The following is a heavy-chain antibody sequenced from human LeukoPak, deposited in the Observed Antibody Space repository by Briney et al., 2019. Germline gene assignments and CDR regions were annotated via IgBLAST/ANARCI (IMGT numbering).Heavy chain of an antibody. CDR1: GFRFSSYA. D-gene: IGHD3-22*01. V-gene: IGHV3-30*04. CDR3: AKNGDSSGYYYFDY. Sequence: GRSLRLSCAASGFRFSSYAMHWVRQAPGKGLEWVAVISYDGSNKYYADSVKGRFTISRDNSKNTLYLQMNSLRAEDTAVYYCAKNGDSSGYYYFDYWGQGTLVTVSS. CDR2: ISYDGSNK. J-gene: IGHJ4*02.